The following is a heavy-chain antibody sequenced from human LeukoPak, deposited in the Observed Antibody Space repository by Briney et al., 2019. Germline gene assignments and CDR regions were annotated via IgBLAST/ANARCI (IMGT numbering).Heavy chain of an antibody. J-gene: IGHJ5*02. CDR3: ARRPYSGSPNWFDP. CDR1: GHRFTNHW. CDR2: IILGDSDT. V-gene: IGHV5-51*01. D-gene: IGHD1-26*01. Sequence: GESLKISCEVFGHRFTNHWIGWVRQMPGKGLEWMGIIILGDSDTKCSPSFQGQVTISLDKSISTAYLQWRSLKASDTAMYYCARRPYSGSPNWFDPWGQGTLVTVSS.